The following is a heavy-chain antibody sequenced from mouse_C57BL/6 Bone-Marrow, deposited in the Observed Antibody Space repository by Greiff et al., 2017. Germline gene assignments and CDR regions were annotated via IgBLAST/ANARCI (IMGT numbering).Heavy chain of an antibody. J-gene: IGHJ1*03. CDR2: IYPGGGYT. CDR1: GYTFTNYW. Sequence: QVQLQQSGAELVRPGTSVKMSCKASGYTFTNYWIGWAKQRPGHGLEWIGDIYPGGGYTNYNEKFKGKAPLTADKSSSTAYMQFSILASEDSAIYYCARRRYWYFDVWGTGTTVTVSS. CDR3: ARRRYWYFDV. V-gene: IGHV1-63*01.